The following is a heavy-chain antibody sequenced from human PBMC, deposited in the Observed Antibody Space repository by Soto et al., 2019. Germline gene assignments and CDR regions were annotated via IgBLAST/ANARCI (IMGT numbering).Heavy chain of an antibody. V-gene: IGHV1-69*13. CDR2: IIPIFGTA. Sequence: SVKVSCKASGGTFSRYAISWVRQAPGQGLEWMGGIIPIFGTANYAQKFQGRVTITADESTSTAYMELSSLRSEDTAVYYCARDTSVTTVTIDYYYYYGMDVWGQGTTVTVSS. CDR1: GGTFSRYA. CDR3: ARDTSVTTVTIDYYYYYGMDV. J-gene: IGHJ6*02. D-gene: IGHD4-17*01.